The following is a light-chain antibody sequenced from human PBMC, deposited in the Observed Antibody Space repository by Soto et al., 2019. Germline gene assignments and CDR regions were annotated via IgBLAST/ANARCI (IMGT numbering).Light chain of an antibody. CDR2: SNN. CDR1: SCNIGSNT. CDR3: AAWDDSLNGYV. V-gene: IGLV1-44*01. Sequence: QSVLTQPPSASGTPGQRVTISCSGSSCNIGSNTVNWYQHLPGTAPKLLIYSNNQRPSGVPDRFSGSKSGTSASLAISGLQSEDEADYYCAAWDDSLNGYVFGTGTKLTVL. J-gene: IGLJ1*01.